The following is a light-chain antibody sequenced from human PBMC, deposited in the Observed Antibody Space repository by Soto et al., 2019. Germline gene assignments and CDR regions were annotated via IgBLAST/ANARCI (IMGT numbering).Light chain of an antibody. Sequence: DIVMTQSPDSLAVSLGERATINCKSSQSVLYSSNNKNYLAWYQQKPGQPPKLLIYWASTRESGVPDRFSGRGSGTAFTLTISSLQAEDVAVYYCQQYYSTPFTFGPGTKVDIK. J-gene: IGKJ3*01. CDR2: WAS. V-gene: IGKV4-1*01. CDR1: QSVLYSSNNKNY. CDR3: QQYYSTPFT.